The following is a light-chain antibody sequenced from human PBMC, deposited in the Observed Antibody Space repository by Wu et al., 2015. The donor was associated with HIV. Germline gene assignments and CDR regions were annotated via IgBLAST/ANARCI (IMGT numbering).Light chain of an antibody. CDR1: QGISTY. CDR2: AAS. J-gene: IGKJ2*03. Sequence: IQLTQSPFSLSASVGDRVTITCRASQGISTYLAWYQQKPGKVPKLLIYAASSLESGVPSRFSGSGSGTDFTLTISSLQLEDFATYYCQQSYSIPYSFGQGTKLEIK. CDR3: QQSYSIPYS. V-gene: IGKV1-39*01.